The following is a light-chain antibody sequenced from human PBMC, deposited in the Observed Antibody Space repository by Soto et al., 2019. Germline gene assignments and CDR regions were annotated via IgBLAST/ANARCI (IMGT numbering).Light chain of an antibody. V-gene: IGLV2-14*01. Sequence: QSALTQPASVSGSPGQSITISCTGTSSDVGGYNYVSWYQQHPGKAPKLMIYDVSNWPSGVSNRFSGSKSGNTASLTISGLQAEDEADYYCSSYTSSSTLYVFGTGTK. J-gene: IGLJ1*01. CDR2: DVS. CDR1: SSDVGGYNY. CDR3: SSYTSSSTLYV.